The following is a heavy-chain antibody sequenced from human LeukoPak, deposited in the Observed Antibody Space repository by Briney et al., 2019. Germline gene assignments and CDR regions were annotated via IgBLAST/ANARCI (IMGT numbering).Heavy chain of an antibody. CDR3: ARDSLVHPNRWFDP. CDR1: GFTVSSNY. Sequence: GSLTLSCAASGFTVSSNYVGWVRQAPWKGLECIGEIYHSGTTNSNPYLKSRVAISVDKTNNQFSLKLTSVTASDTAVYYCARDSLVHPNRWFDPWGQGTLVTVSS. D-gene: IGHD2-2*01. V-gene: IGHV4-4*02. CDR2: IYHSGTT. J-gene: IGHJ5*02.